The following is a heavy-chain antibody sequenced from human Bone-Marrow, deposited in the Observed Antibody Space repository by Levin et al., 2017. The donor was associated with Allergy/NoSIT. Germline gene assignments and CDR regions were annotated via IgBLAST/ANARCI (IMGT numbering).Heavy chain of an antibody. D-gene: IGHD2/OR15-2a*01. CDR2: MSGTTGSH. Sequence: PGGSLRLSCVASGFTFNAYAMNWVRRAPGKGLEWVSAMSGTTGSHYYADSVKSRFTISRDSSKNTLFLQMDSLRVEDTATYYCAKGTTVYFYYNGMDAWGQGTTVTVFS. J-gene: IGHJ6*02. V-gene: IGHV3-23*01. CDR1: GFTFNAYA. CDR3: AKGTTVYFYYNGMDA.